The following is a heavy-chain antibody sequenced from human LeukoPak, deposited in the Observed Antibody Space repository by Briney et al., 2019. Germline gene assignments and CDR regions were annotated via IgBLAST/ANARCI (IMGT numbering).Heavy chain of an antibody. J-gene: IGHJ6*02. V-gene: IGHV1-69*13. CDR3: ARDQTGDIYYGMDV. CDR1: GGTFSSYA. D-gene: IGHD7-27*01. Sequence: ASVKVSCKASGGTFSSYAISWVRQAPGQGLEWTGGIIPIFGTANYAQKFQGRVTITADESTSTAYMELSSLRSEDTAVYYCARDQTGDIYYGMDVWGQGTTVTVSS. CDR2: IIPIFGTA.